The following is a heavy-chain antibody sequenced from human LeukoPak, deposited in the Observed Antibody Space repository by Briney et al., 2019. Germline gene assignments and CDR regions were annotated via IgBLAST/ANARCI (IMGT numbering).Heavy chain of an antibody. V-gene: IGHV1-69-2*01. CDR3: ATKKEPYDAFDI. CDR1: GYTFTDYY. D-gene: IGHD1-26*01. Sequence: ASVKISCKVSGYTFTDYYMHWVLQAPGKGLEWMGLVDPEDGETIYAEKFQGRVTITADTSTDTAFMELSSLRSEDTAVCYCATKKEPYDAFDIWGQGTMVTVSS. J-gene: IGHJ3*02. CDR2: VDPEDGET.